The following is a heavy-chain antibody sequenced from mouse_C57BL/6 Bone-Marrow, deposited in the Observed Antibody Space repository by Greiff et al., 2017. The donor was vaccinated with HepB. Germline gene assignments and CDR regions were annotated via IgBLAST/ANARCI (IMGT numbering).Heavy chain of an antibody. Sequence: EVQLQQSGGGLVQPGGSLKLPCAASGFTFSDYYMYWVRQTPEKRLEWVAYISNGGGSTYYPDTVKGRFTISRDNAKNTLYLQMSRLKSEDTAMYYCARHYYGRSYYYFDYWGQGTTLTVSS. CDR2: ISNGGGST. CDR1: GFTFSDYY. J-gene: IGHJ2*01. CDR3: ARHYYGRSYYYFDY. V-gene: IGHV5-12*01. D-gene: IGHD1-1*01.